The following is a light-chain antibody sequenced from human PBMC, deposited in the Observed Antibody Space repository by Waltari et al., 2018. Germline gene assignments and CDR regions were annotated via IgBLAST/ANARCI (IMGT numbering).Light chain of an antibody. J-gene: IGKJ1*01. CDR1: QNIHRW. CDR3: QQYYIFPWT. Sequence: DIQMTQSPSTLPASVGDRVAITCRASQNIHRWLAWYQQKPGKAPKLLIYEATHLESGVPPRLSGSGSGTEFTLTINSLQPDDFATYYCQQYYIFPWTFGQGTKVEIK. CDR2: EAT. V-gene: IGKV1-5*01.